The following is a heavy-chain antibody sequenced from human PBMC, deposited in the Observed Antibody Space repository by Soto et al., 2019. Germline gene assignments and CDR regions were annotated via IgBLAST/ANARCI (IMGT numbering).Heavy chain of an antibody. CDR1: GFTFRSYS. J-gene: IGHJ6*04. CDR2: ISSGGFSI. V-gene: IGHV3-21*01. CDR3: ARNESSNLSGMDV. Sequence: EVQLVESGGGLVKPGGSLRLSCAASGFTFRSYSMNWVRQAPGKGLEWVSSISSGGFSINYADSVKGRFSISRDNAQNSLHLPLNNLRAEHTAVYDCARNESSNLSGMDVWGKGTTVTVYS. D-gene: IGHD6-6*01.